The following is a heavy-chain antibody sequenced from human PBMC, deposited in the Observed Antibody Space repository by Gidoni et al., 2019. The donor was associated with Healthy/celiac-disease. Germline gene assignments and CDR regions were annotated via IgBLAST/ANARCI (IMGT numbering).Heavy chain of an antibody. J-gene: IGHJ3*02. V-gene: IGHV1-24*01. CDR2: FDPEDGET. CDR3: ATSGDYGDYVFGAFDI. CDR1: VYTLTELS. Sequence: QVQLVPSGAEVKKPGASVKVSCKVSVYTLTELSMHWVRQAPGKGLEWMGGFDPEDGETIYAQKFQGRVTMTEDTSTDTAYMELSSLRSEDTAVYYCATSGDYGDYVFGAFDIWGQGTMVTVSS. D-gene: IGHD4-17*01.